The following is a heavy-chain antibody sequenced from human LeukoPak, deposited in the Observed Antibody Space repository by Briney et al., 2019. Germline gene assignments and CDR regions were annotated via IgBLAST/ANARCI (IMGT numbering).Heavy chain of an antibody. CDR2: IYYSGST. CDR3: ARGRNDYVWGSYRYFDY. D-gene: IGHD3-16*02. CDR1: SGSISSRSYY. J-gene: IGHJ4*02. Sequence: SETLSLTCTVSSGSISSRSYYWGWIRQPPGKGLEWLGSIYYSGSTNYNPSLKSRVTISVDTSKNQFSLKLSSVTAADTAVYYCARGRNDYVWGSYRYFDYWGQGTLVTVSS. V-gene: IGHV4-39*07.